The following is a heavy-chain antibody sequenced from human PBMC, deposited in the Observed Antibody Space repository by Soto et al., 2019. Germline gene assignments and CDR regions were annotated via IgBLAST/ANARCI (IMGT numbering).Heavy chain of an antibody. CDR3: AKVRYDSSGYSYYFDY. J-gene: IGHJ4*02. V-gene: IGHV3-23*01. D-gene: IGHD3-22*01. CDR2: ISGNGGST. CDR1: RFTFSTYA. Sequence: PGGSLRLSCAASRFTFSTYAVTWVRQAPGKGLEWVSAISGNGGSTYYPDSVKGRFTISRDNSRNTLYLQMDSLRAEDTAVYFCAKVRYDSSGYSYYFDYWGQGTPVTVSS.